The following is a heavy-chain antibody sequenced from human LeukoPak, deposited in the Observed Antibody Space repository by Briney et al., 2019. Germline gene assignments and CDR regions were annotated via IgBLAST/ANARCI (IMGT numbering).Heavy chain of an antibody. CDR3: ARDRAQEDGPYYFDY. CDR1: GFTVSSNY. J-gene: IGHJ4*02. D-gene: IGHD5-24*01. V-gene: IGHV3-53*01. CDR2: IYSGGST. Sequence: GGSLRLSCAASGFTVSSNYMSWVRQAPGKGLEWVSVIYSGGSTYYADSVKGRFTISRDNSKNTLYLQMNSLRAEDTAVYYCARDRAQEDGPYYFDYWGQGTLVTVSS.